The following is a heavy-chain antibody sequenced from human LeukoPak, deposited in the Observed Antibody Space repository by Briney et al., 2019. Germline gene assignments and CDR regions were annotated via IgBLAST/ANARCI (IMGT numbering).Heavy chain of an antibody. V-gene: IGHV3-21*01. CDR3: AKDHDLVVLITLDY. CDR2: ISSSSSYI. Sequence: GGSLRLSCAASGFTFSSYSMNWVRQAPGKGLEWVSSISSSSSYIYYADSVKGRFTISRDNAKNSLYLQMNSLRAEDTAVYYCAKDHDLVVLITLDYWGQGTLVTVSS. D-gene: IGHD3-22*01. J-gene: IGHJ4*02. CDR1: GFTFSSYS.